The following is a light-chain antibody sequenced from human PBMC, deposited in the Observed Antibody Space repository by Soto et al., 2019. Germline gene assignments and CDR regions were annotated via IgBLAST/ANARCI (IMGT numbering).Light chain of an antibody. V-gene: IGLV2-14*01. CDR2: EVS. CDR1: SSDVGGYNY. J-gene: IGLJ1*01. Sequence: QSALTQPASVSGSPGQSITISCTGTSSDVGGYNYVSWYQQHPGKAPKLMIYEVSNRPSGVSNRFSGSKSGNTASLTISGLQAEDEAEYYCSSYTSSSTPYVVGTGTKVTVL. CDR3: SSYTSSSTPYV.